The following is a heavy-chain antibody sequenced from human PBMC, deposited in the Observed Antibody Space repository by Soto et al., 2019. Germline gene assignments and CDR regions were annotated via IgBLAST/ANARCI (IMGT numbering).Heavy chain of an antibody. CDR1: GGSISSGGYS. J-gene: IGHJ5*02. V-gene: IGHV4-30-2*01. CDR2: IYHSGST. D-gene: IGHD2-15*01. Sequence: PSETLSLTCAVSGGSISSGGYSWSWIRQPPGKGLEWIGYIYHSGSTYYNPSLKSRVTISVDRSKNQFSLKLSSVTAADTAVYYCARGYCSGGSCFSWFDPWGQGTLVTVS. CDR3: ARGYCSGGSCFSWFDP.